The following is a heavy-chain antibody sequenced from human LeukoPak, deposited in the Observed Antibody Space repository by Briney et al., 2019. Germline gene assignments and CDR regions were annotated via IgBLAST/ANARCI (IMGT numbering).Heavy chain of an antibody. V-gene: IGHV4-59*08. Sequence: SETLSPTCTVSGGSISTYYWNWIRQPPGKGLEWIGLTYSSGTTNYNPSLKSRVTISLDTSKNQFSLKLTSVTAADTAVYYCARQFDPWGQGTLVTVSS. CDR1: GGSISTYY. CDR2: TYSSGTT. J-gene: IGHJ5*02. CDR3: ARQFDP.